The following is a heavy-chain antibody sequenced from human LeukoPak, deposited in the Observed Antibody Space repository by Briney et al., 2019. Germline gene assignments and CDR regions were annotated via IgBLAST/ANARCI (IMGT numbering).Heavy chain of an antibody. Sequence: GGSLRLSCAASGLTFSSYSMNWVRQAPGKGLEWVSYISSSSSTIYYADSVKGRFTISRDNAKNSLYLQMNSLRAEDTAVYYCARALEVTFDYWGQGTLVTVSS. D-gene: IGHD5-18*01. CDR1: GLTFSSYS. CDR3: ARALEVTFDY. V-gene: IGHV3-48*01. J-gene: IGHJ4*02. CDR2: ISSSSSTI.